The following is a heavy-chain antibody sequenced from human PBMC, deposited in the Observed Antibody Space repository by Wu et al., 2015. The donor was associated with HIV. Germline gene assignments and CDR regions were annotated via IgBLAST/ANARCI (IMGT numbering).Heavy chain of an antibody. CDR2: INPNSGAT. CDR3: ARGVIGIAGTYHPPDAFDI. Sequence: QVQLVQSGAEVKKPGVSVKVSCKASGYTFTGFYVHWVRQAPGQGLEWMGWINPNSGATGRARKFQARFTMTRDTPMRTIFMELTSLRSDDTAVYYCARGVIGIAGTYHPPDAFDILGQGTRSPSLQ. D-gene: IGHD6-13*01. J-gene: IGHJ3*02. V-gene: IGHV1-2*02. CDR1: GYTFTGFY.